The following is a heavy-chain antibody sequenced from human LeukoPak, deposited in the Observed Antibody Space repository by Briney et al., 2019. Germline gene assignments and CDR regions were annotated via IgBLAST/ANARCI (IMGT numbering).Heavy chain of an antibody. CDR3: ARDRSSSWALDC. V-gene: IGHV3-30*03. CDR1: GFTFSSHG. Sequence: GRSLRLSCVASGFTFSSHGMHWVRQAPGKGLEWVAIISYDGSNKYFADSVKGRFTISRDSSKNTLYLQMNSLRAEDTAVYYCARDRSSSWALDCWGQGTLVTVSS. CDR2: ISYDGSNK. J-gene: IGHJ4*02. D-gene: IGHD6-13*01.